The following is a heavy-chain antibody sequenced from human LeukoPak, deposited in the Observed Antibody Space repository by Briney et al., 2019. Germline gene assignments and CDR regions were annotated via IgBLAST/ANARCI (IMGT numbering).Heavy chain of an antibody. J-gene: IGHJ4*02. CDR2: ISAYNSNT. D-gene: IGHD2-2*01. CDR3: ARSGHCSGAGCYAEGIDY. CDR1: GYTFTANG. V-gene: IGHV1-18*01. Sequence: ASVKVSCKASGYTFTANGITWVRQAPGQGLEWMGWISAYNSNTVYAQMFQGRVTMITDTSTSTAYMEVTNLRSDDTAMYFCARSGHCSGAGCYAEGIDYWGQGTLVTVSS.